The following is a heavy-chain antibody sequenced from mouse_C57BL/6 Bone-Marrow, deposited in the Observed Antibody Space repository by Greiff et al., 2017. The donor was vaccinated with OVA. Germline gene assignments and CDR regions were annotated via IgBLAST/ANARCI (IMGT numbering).Heavy chain of an antibody. V-gene: IGHV1-15*01. CDR2: IDPETGGT. J-gene: IGHJ1*03. CDR1: GYTFTDYE. CDR3: TRWLRRYFYV. D-gene: IGHD2-2*01. Sequence: VQLQQSGAELVRPGASVTLSCKASGYTFTDYEMHWVKQTPVHGLEWIGAIDPETGGTAYNQKFKGKAILTADKSSSTAYMELRSLTSEDSAVYYCTRWLRRYFYVWGTGTTVTVSS.